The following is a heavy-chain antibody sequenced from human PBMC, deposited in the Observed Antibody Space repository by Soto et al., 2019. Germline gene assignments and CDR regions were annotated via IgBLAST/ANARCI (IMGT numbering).Heavy chain of an antibody. CDR2: MSPNSGNT. CDR1: GYTFTSYD. D-gene: IGHD3-16*02. CDR3: ARLVAFGGVLVSMDV. V-gene: IGHV1-8*01. J-gene: IGHJ6*03. Sequence: GASVKVSCKASGYTFTSYDINWVRQATGQGLEWMGWMSPNSGNTGYAQKFQGRVTMTRNTSISTAYTELSSLRSEDTAVYYCARLVAFGGVLVSMDVRGKGTTVPVSS.